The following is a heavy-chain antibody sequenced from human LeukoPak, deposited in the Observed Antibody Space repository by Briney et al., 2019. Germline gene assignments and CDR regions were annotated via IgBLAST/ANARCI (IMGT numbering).Heavy chain of an antibody. CDR1: GFTFSSYS. CDR2: ISGSGGST. Sequence: HPGGSLRLSCAASGFTFSSYSMNWVRQAPGKGLEWVSAISGSGGSTYYADSVKGRSTISRDNSKNTLYLQMNSLRAEDTAVYYCAKDAYSSSWPYYFDYWGQGTLVTVSS. CDR3: AKDAYSSSWPYYFDY. V-gene: IGHV3-23*01. J-gene: IGHJ4*02. D-gene: IGHD6-13*01.